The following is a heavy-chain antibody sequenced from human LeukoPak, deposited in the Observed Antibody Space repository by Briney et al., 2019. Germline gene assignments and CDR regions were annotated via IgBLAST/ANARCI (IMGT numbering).Heavy chain of an antibody. V-gene: IGHV3-23*01. CDR3: AKQAGRDGVDDAFEI. Sequence: GGSLRLSCEASGFIFSRSAMSWVRQAPGKGLEWVSTISRYGDGTYYAESVKGRFSVFRDNSKGTLRLQMNSLRAGDTAVYFCAKQAGRDGVDDAFEIWGHGTLVTVSS. J-gene: IGHJ3*02. D-gene: IGHD2-15*01. CDR2: ISRYGDGT. CDR1: GFIFSRSA.